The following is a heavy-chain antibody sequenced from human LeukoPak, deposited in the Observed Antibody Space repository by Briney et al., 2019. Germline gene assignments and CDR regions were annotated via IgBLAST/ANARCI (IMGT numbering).Heavy chain of an antibody. CDR3: ARGRDGDYYYYYMDV. CDR2: IIPIFGTA. CDR1: GGTFSSYA. V-gene: IGHV1-69*05. D-gene: IGHD3-10*01. Sequence: SVTVSCKASGGTFSSYAISWVRQAPGQGLEWMGGIIPIFGTANYAQKFQGRVTITTDESTSTAYMELSSLRSEDTAVYYCARGRDGDYYYYYMDVWGKGTTVTVSS. J-gene: IGHJ6*03.